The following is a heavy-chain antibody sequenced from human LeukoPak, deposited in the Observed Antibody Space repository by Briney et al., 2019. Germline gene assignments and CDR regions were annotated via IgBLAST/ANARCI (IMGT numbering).Heavy chain of an antibody. CDR2: IYTSGST. CDR3: ARDPQWLDGNDY. V-gene: IGHV4-61*02. Sequence: PSETLSLTCTVSGGSISSGSYYWSWIRQPAGKGLEWIGRIYTSGSTNYNPSLKSRVTISVDTSKNQFSLKLSSVTVADTAVYYCARDPQWLDGNDYWGQGTLVTVSS. J-gene: IGHJ4*02. D-gene: IGHD6-19*01. CDR1: GGSISSGSYY.